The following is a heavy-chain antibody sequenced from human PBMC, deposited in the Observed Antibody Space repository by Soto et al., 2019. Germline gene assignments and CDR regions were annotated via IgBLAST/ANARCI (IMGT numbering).Heavy chain of an antibody. D-gene: IGHD2-2*01. V-gene: IGHV4-30-4*01. CDR3: ARERPDGTRLDP. CDR1: GGSISSGDYY. J-gene: IGHJ5*02. Sequence: QVQLQESGPGLVKPSQTLSLTCTVSGGSISSGDYYWSWIRQPPGKGMEWIGYIYYSGGTYYNPSLKGQVTISVDTSKNQFSLKLTSVTAADTAVYYCARERPDGTRLDPWGQGTLVTVSS. CDR2: IYYSGGT.